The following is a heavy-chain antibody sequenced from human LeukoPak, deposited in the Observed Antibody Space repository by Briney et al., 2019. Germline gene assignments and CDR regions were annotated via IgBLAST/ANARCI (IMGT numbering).Heavy chain of an antibody. CDR1: GDSIRSGTYY. CDR3: ARGGGTTRIDY. D-gene: IGHD4-17*01. J-gene: IGHJ4*02. CDR2: IYTSGNT. V-gene: IGHV4-61*02. Sequence: SETLSLTCTVSGDSIRSGTYYWSWIRQPAGKGLEWIGRIYTSGNTNYNPSLKSRVTISVDTSKNQFSLKLSPVTAADTAVYYCARGGGTTRIDYWGQGTLVTVSS.